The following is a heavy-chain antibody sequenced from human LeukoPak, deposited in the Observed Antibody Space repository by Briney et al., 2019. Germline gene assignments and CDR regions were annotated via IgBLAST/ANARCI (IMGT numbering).Heavy chain of an antibody. J-gene: IGHJ4*02. CDR3: ASEHCSGTSCYFYGY. CDR1: GYSINSGYF. V-gene: IGHV4-38-2*01. D-gene: IGHD2-2*01. Sequence: SETLSLTCAVSGYSINSGYFWGWIRQPPGKGLEWIGSIYHSGNTYYNPSLKSRVTISIDTSKNQFSLKLSSVTAADTAVYYCASEHCSGTSCYFYGYWGQGTLVTVSS. CDR2: IYHSGNT.